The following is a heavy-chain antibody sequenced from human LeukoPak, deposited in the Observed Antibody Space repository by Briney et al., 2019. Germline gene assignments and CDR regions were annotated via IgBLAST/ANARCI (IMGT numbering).Heavy chain of an antibody. Sequence: SETLSFNCAVSAGSISSGGYSWSWIRQPPGKGLEWIGYIYHSGSTYYNPSLKSRVTISVDRSKNQFSLKLSSVTAADTAVYYWASGGPPFDYWGQGTLVTVSS. V-gene: IGHV4-30-2*01. CDR2: IYHSGST. CDR3: ASGGPPFDY. J-gene: IGHJ4*02. CDR1: AGSISSGGYS.